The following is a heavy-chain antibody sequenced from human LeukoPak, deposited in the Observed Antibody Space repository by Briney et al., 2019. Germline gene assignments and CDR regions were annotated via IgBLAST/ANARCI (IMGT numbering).Heavy chain of an antibody. Sequence: SETLSLTCTVSGGSISSHFWSWIRQPPGKGLEWIAYIYYSGSTDYSGSTDYNPSLKSRVTISVDTSKKQFSLKLSSVTAGDTVVYYCARQTMTTADAFDIWGQGTMVTVSS. CDR1: GGSISSHF. J-gene: IGHJ3*02. D-gene: IGHD4-17*01. CDR2: IYYSGSTDYSGST. V-gene: IGHV4-59*08. CDR3: ARQTMTTADAFDI.